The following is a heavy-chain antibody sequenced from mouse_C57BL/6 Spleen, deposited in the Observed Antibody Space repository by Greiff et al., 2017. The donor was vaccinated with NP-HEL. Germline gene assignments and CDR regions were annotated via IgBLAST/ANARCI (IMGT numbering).Heavy chain of an antibody. CDR3: ASIYSNYVGY. D-gene: IGHD2-5*01. J-gene: IGHJ2*01. CDR2: IYPRSGNT. Sequence: VMLVESGAELARPGASVKLSCKASGYTFTSYGISWVKQRTGQGLEWIGEIYPRSGNTYYNEKFKGKATLTADKSSSTAYMELRSLTSEDSAVYFCASIYSNYVGYWGQGTTLTVSS. V-gene: IGHV1-81*01. CDR1: GYTFTSYG.